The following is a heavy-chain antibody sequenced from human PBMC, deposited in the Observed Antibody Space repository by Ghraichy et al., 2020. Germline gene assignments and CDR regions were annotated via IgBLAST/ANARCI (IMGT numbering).Heavy chain of an antibody. CDR2: ISGSGIST. D-gene: IGHD6-19*01. Sequence: GSLRLSCAASGFTFSSYAMSWVRQAPGKGLECVSSISGSGISTYYADSVMGRFTISRDNSKNTLYLQVNSLRSEDTAVYYCAKVHSSGWYQVKSGPFDYWGQGILATVSS. CDR3: AKVHSSGWYQVKSGPFDY. CDR1: GFTFSSYA. J-gene: IGHJ4*02. V-gene: IGHV3-23*01.